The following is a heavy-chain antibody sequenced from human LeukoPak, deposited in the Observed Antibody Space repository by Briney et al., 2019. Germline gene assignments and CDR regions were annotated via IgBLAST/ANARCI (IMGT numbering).Heavy chain of an antibody. CDR3: ARMNYVSSGWGAPFDS. D-gene: IGHD1-7*01. J-gene: IGHJ4*02. CDR2: ISTSGSRI. V-gene: IGHV3-48*04. CDR1: GFTFSTYS. Sequence: GGSLRLSCAASGFTFSTYSMNWVRQTPGRGLEWVSYISTSGSRIDYADSVKGRFTISRDNAKNSLYLQMNSLRAEDTAVYYCARMNYVSSGWGAPFDSWGQGTLVTVSS.